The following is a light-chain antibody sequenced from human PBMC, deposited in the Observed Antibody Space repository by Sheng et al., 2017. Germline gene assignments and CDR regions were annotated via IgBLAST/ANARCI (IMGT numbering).Light chain of an antibody. Sequence: DIQMTQSPSSLSASVGDRVTITCRAGQNIRNYLNWYQQKPGKAPKLLVYAASSLHSGVPSRFSGSGSGTDFTLTISSLQPEDFATYYCQQSYRGVTFGQGTRLEI. J-gene: IGKJ5*01. CDR1: QNIRNY. CDR2: AAS. CDR3: QQSYRGVT. V-gene: IGKV1-39*01.